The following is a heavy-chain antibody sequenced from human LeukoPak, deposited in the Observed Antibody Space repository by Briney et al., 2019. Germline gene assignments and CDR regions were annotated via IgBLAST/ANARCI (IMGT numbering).Heavy chain of an antibody. CDR1: GGSFSGYY. J-gene: IGHJ4*02. CDR2: INHSGST. CDR3: TRRQYDTTGYYHIDY. Sequence: SETLSLTCAVYGGSFSGYYWSWIRQPPGKGLEWIGEINHSGSTNYNPSLKSRVTISVDTSKNQFSLKLSSVTAADTAVYYCTRRQYDTTGYYHIDYWGQGSLVTVSS. V-gene: IGHV4-34*01. D-gene: IGHD3-22*01.